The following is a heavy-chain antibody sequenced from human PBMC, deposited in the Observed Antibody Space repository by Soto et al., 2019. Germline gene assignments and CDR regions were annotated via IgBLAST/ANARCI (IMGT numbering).Heavy chain of an antibody. J-gene: IGHJ6*02. CDR1: GFTLSSYD. D-gene: IGHD3-9*01. V-gene: IGHV3-13*01. CDR3: TRKTPPTGMEV. CDR2: IGSGGDT. Sequence: EVQLVESGGGLVQPGGSLRLSCAASGFTLSSYDIHWVRQATGEGLAWVSGIGSGGDTHYADSVKGRFIISREDGKNSLYLQMNQLRVGDTAVYYCTRKTPPTGMEVWGQGATVTVSS.